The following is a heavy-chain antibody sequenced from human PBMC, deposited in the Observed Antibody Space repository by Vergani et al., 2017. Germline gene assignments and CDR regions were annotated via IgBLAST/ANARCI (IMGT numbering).Heavy chain of an antibody. D-gene: IGHD3-3*01. Sequence: QLQLQESGPGLVKPSETLSLTCAVSGGSISSGGYSWSWIRQPPGKGLEWIGYIYHSGSTYYNPSLKSRVTISVDKSKNQFSLKLSSVTAADTAVYYCARGAMEYYFDYWGQGTLVTVSS. CDR1: GGSISSGGYS. CDR3: ARGAMEYYFDY. V-gene: IGHV4-30-2*01. J-gene: IGHJ4*02. CDR2: IYHSGST.